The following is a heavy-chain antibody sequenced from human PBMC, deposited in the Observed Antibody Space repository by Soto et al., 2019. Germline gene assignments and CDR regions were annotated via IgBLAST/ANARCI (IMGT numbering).Heavy chain of an antibody. CDR2: ITDTGGDA. Sequence: GGSLRLSCVASGLTFGSRAMSWVRQSPGEGLEWVSTITDTGGDAKYADSVKGRFTISRDNSKNTLYLQMNSLRAEDTAVYYCATPDLLFDYWGQGTLVTVSS. J-gene: IGHJ4*02. CDR1: GLTFGSRA. V-gene: IGHV3-23*01. CDR3: ATPDLLFDY.